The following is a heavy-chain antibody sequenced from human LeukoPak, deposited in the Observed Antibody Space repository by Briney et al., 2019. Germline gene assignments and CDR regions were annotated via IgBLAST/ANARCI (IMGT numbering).Heavy chain of an antibody. CDR3: ARGLWALDV. CDR1: GFTFSDNY. Sequence: PGGSLRLSCAASGFTFSDNYMSWIRQAPGKGLKWVSYISSSGKTMHYADSVKGRFTISRDNAKKSLYLQMNRLRAEDTAVYYCARGLWALDVWGQGTTVTVSS. CDR2: ISSSGKTM. J-gene: IGHJ6*02. V-gene: IGHV3-11*01. D-gene: IGHD7-27*01.